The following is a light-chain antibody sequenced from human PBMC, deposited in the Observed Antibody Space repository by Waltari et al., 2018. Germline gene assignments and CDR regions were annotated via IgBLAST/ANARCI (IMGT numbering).Light chain of an antibody. J-gene: IGKJ4*01. Sequence: DIQMTQSPSSLSASVGDRVPITCQARQDISTYLNWYQQRPGKAPTILIYGVSILAGGVSTRCGRRGYRTHFTFTINSLQPDDFATYYWQQYDNLLSFGGGTKVEIK. CDR2: GVS. V-gene: IGKV1-33*01. CDR1: QDISTY. CDR3: QQYDNLLS.